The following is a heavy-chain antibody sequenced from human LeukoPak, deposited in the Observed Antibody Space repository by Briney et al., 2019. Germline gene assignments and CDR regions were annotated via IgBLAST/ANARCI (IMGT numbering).Heavy chain of an antibody. CDR3: TRDHCSYINCYEDYYYGMDV. D-gene: IGHD2-2*01. V-gene: IGHV1-2*02. J-gene: IGHJ6*02. CDR2: INPNRGGT. CDR1: GYPFTDYY. Sequence: ASVKVSCKASGYPFTDYYMHWVRQAPGQGLEWMGWINPNRGGTDYAQKFQGRVTMTRDTSISAAYMELSRLRSDDTAVYYCTRDHCSYINCYEDYYYGMDVWGQGTTVTVSS.